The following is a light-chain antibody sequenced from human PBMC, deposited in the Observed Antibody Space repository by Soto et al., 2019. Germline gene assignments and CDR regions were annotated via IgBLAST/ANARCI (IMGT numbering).Light chain of an antibody. CDR1: QSVSSNY. V-gene: IGKV3-20*01. CDR2: AAS. Sequence: EIVLTQSPGTLSLSPGERATLSCRAGQSVSSNYLAWCQQKPGQAPRLLIYAASSRATGIPDRFSGSGSGTDFTLTISRLEPEDFAVYYCQQYGSSGTFGQGTKVDIK. CDR3: QQYGSSGT. J-gene: IGKJ1*01.